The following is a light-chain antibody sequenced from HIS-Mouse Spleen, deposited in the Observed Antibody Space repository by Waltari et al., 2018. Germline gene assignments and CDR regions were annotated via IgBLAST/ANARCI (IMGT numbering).Light chain of an antibody. CDR1: ALPKKY. CDR3: LSADSSGTYVV. J-gene: IGLJ2*01. Sequence: SYELTQPPSVSVSLGQMARITCSGEALPKKYPYCYQQKPGQFPVLVIDKDSERPSGIPERFSGSSSGTIVTLTISGVQAEDEADYYCLSADSSGTYVVFGGGTKLTVL. CDR2: KDS. V-gene: IGLV3-16*01.